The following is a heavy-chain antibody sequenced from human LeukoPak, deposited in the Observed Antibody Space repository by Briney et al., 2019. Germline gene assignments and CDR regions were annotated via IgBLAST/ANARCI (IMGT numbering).Heavy chain of an antibody. CDR2: MEQDGSET. CDR3: AKYRLVWLPVPAFDF. CDR1: GFSFSSYW. V-gene: IGHV3-7*01. Sequence: GGSLRLSCAASGFSFSSYWMTWVRQKPGRGLEWVANMEQDGSETNYVDSVKGRFTISRDNAKNSLYLQMNSLRAEDTAVYYCAKYRLVWLPVPAFDFWGQGTLVTVSS. D-gene: IGHD5-12*01. J-gene: IGHJ4*02.